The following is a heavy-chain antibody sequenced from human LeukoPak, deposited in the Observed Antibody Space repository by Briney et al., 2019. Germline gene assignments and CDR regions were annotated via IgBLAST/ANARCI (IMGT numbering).Heavy chain of an antibody. J-gene: IGHJ4*02. V-gene: IGHV3-74*01. CDR2: INSYGSTT. Sequence: PGGSLRLSCAASGFTFSSYWIHWVRQAPGKGLVWVSRINSYGSTTTYADSVKGRFTISRDNAKNTLYLQMSSLRAEDTAVYYCAKIPASGYYSYFDNWGQGALVTVSS. CDR1: GFTFSSYW. D-gene: IGHD3-22*01. CDR3: AKIPASGYYSYFDN.